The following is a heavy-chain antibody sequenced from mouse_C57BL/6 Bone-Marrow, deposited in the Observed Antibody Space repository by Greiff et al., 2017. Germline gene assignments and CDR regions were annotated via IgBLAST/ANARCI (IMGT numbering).Heavy chain of an antibody. V-gene: IGHV14-2*01. J-gene: IGHJ2*01. Sequence: VQLKESGAELVKPGASVKLSCTASGFNIKAYYIHWVKQRTEQGLEWIGRIDPEDGETKYAPKFQDKATITADTSSNTAYLQLSSLTSEDTAVYYCTRSLIYYGTNYWGQGTTLTVSS. CDR2: IDPEDGET. D-gene: IGHD1-1*01. CDR1: GFNIKAYY. CDR3: TRSLIYYGTNY.